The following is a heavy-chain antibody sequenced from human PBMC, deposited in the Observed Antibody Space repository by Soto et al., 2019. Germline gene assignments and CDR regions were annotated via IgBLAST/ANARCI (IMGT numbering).Heavy chain of an antibody. Sequence: ASETLSLTCTVSGGSISSYYWSWIRQPPGKGLEWIGYIYYSGSTNYNPSLKSRVTISVDTSKNQFSLKLSSVTAADTAVYYCARDGGSANGYYYYGMDVWGQGTTVTVSS. CDR3: ARDGGSANGYYYYGMDV. V-gene: IGHV4-59*01. D-gene: IGHD3-16*01. J-gene: IGHJ6*02. CDR2: IYYSGST. CDR1: GGSISSYY.